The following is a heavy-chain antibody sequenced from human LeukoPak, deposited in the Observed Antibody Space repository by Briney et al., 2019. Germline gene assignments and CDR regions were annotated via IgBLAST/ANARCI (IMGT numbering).Heavy chain of an antibody. V-gene: IGHV4-59*12. Sequence: SETLSLTCTVSGGSISSYYWSWIRQPPGKGLEWIGYIYYSGSTNYNPSLKSRVTISVDTSKNQFSLKLSSVTAVDTAVYYCAASNFHDYVWGGYRPDGFYFDYWGQGTLVTVSS. CDR1: GGSISSYY. J-gene: IGHJ4*02. CDR2: IYYSGST. CDR3: AASNFHDYVWGGYRPDGFYFDY. D-gene: IGHD3-16*02.